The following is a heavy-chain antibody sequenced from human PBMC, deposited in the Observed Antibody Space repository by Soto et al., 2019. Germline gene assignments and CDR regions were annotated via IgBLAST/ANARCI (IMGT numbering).Heavy chain of an antibody. Sequence: SETLSLTCAVYGGSFSGYYWSWIRQPPGKGLEWIGEINHSGSTNYNPSLKSRVTISVDTSKNQFSLKLSSVTAADTAVYYCARYYYDSSGYHPFDXWGQGTLVTVSS. V-gene: IGHV4-34*01. D-gene: IGHD3-22*01. CDR2: INHSGST. J-gene: IGHJ4*02. CDR3: ARYYYDSSGYHPFDX. CDR1: GGSFSGYY.